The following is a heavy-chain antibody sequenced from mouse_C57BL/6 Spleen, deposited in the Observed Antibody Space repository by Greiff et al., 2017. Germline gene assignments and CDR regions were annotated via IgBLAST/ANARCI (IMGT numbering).Heavy chain of an antibody. Sequence: VELQQSGAELVRPGASVTLSCKASGYTFTDYEMHWVKQTPVHGLEWIGAIDPETGGTAYNQKFKGKAILTADKSSSTAYMELRSLTSEDSAVYYCNKPFADGGQGTLVTVSA. CDR1: GYTFTDYE. CDR2: IDPETGGT. J-gene: IGHJ3*01. V-gene: IGHV1-15*01. CDR3: NKPFAD.